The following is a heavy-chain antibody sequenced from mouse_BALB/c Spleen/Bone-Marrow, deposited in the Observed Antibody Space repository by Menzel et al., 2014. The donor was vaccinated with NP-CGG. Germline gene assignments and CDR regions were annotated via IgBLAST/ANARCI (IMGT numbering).Heavy chain of an antibody. D-gene: IGHD2-1*01. Sequence: DVQLRESGGGLVQPGGSLKLSCAASGFDFSRYWMSWVRQAPGKGLEWIGEINPDSSTINYTPSLKDKFIISRDNAKNTLYLQMSKVRSEDTAFYYCARQGYYGKGDYWGQGTTLTVSS. CDR2: INPDSSTI. J-gene: IGHJ2*01. CDR1: GFDFSRYW. V-gene: IGHV4-1*02. CDR3: ARQGYYGKGDY.